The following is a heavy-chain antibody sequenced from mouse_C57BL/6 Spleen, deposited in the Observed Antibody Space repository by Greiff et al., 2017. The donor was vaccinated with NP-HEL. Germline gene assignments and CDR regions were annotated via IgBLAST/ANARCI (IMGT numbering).Heavy chain of an antibody. CDR2: IRLKSDNYAT. V-gene: IGHV6-3*01. D-gene: IGHD3-3*01. CDR1: GFTFSNYW. J-gene: IGHJ2*01. CDR3: TEGWVFDY. Sequence: EVKVEESGGGLVQPGGSMKLSCVASGFTFSNYWMNWVRQSPEQGLEWVAQIRLKSDNYATHYAESVKGRFTISRDDSKSSVYLQMNNLRAEDTGIYYCTEGWVFDYWGQGTTLTVSS.